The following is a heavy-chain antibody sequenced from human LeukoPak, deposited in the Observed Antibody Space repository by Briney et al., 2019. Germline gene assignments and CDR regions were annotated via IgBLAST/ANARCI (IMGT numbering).Heavy chain of an antibody. CDR3: ARDDYYGSFDY. J-gene: IGHJ4*02. CDR2: IYYSGST. Sequence: SETLSLTCTVSGGSISSYYWSWIRQPPGKGLEWIGYIYYSGSTNYNPSLKSRVTISVDTSKNQFSLKLSSVTAADTAVYYRARDDYYGSFDYWGQGTLVTVSS. CDR1: GGSISSYY. V-gene: IGHV4-59*01. D-gene: IGHD3-10*01.